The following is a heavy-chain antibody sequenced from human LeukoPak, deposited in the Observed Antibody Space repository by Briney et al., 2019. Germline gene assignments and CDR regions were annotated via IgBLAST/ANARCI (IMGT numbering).Heavy chain of an antibody. J-gene: IGHJ4*02. CDR1: GFIVSSNY. V-gene: IGHV3-53*01. D-gene: IGHD2-21*02. Sequence: GGSLRLSCAASGFIVSSNYMSWVRQAPGKGLECVSVIYSGGSTYYADSVKGRFTISRDNSKNTLFLQMNSLRAEDTAVYYCASNPQYCGGGCFFYWGQGTLVTVSS. CDR3: ASNPQYCGGGCFFY. CDR2: IYSGGST.